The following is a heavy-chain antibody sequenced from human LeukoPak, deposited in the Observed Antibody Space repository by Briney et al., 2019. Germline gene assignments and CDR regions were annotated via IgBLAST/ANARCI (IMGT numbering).Heavy chain of an antibody. D-gene: IGHD6-13*01. J-gene: IGHJ4*02. CDR1: GFTFSSYA. Sequence: GGSLRLSCAASGFTFSSYAMSWVRQAPGKGLEWVSAISGSGGSTYYADSVKGRFTISRDNSKNTLYLQMNSLRAEDTAVYYCARLQRSSTSLQWGQGTLVTVSS. V-gene: IGHV3-23*01. CDR2: ISGSGGST. CDR3: ARLQRSSTSLQ.